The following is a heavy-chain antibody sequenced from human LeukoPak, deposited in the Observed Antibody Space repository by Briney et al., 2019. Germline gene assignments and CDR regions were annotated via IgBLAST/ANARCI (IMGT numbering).Heavy chain of an antibody. Sequence: GGSLRLSCAASGFTFSTYNMNWVRQAPGKGLEWLSYISSGSSTIYYADSVEGRFTISRDNAKNSLYLQMHSLRDADTAVYYCARGETARVDYWGQGILVTVSS. CDR3: ARGETARVDY. D-gene: IGHD3-16*01. V-gene: IGHV3-48*02. CDR1: GFTFSTYN. J-gene: IGHJ4*02. CDR2: ISSGSSTI.